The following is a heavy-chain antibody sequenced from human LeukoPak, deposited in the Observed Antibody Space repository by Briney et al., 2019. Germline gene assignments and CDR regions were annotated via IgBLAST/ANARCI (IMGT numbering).Heavy chain of an antibody. CDR3: AREGIAAAGKGGFAY. CDR1: GFTLSSNY. Sequence: GGSLRLSCAAAGFTLSSNYMSWVRQAPGKGLEWVSVIVSGGSTYYADSVKGRFTISRDNAKNSLYLQMNSLRAEDTAVYYCAREGIAAAGKGGFAYWGQGTLVTVSS. D-gene: IGHD6-13*01. V-gene: IGHV3-66*01. J-gene: IGHJ4*02. CDR2: IVSGGST.